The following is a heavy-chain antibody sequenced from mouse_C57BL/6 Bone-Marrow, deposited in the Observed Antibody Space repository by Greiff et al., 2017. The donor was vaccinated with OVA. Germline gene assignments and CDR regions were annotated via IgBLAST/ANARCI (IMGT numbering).Heavy chain of an antibody. V-gene: IGHV5-17*01. D-gene: IGHD1-1*01. CDR3: ARGFITTVVDYFDY. J-gene: IGHJ2*01. Sequence: EVMLVESGGGLVKPGGSLKLSCAASGFTFSDYGMHWVRQAPEKGLGWVAYISSGSSTIYYADTVKGRFTISRDNAKNTLFLQMTSLRSEDTAMYYCARGFITTVVDYFDYWGQGTTLTVSS. CDR1: GFTFSDYG. CDR2: ISSGSSTI.